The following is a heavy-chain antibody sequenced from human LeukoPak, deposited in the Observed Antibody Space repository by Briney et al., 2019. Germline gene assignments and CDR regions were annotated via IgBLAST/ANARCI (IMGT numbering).Heavy chain of an antibody. CDR2: ISSSGSTI. CDR3: ARGNMVRGVTHYYYYGMDV. CDR1: GFTFSNYG. Sequence: GGSLRLSCAASGFTFSNYGMSWVRQAPGKGLEWVSYISSSGSTIYYADSVKGRFTISRDNAKNSLYLQMNSLRAEDTAVYYCARGNMVRGVTHYYYYGMDVWGQGTTVTVSS. J-gene: IGHJ6*02. D-gene: IGHD3-10*01. V-gene: IGHV3-11*01.